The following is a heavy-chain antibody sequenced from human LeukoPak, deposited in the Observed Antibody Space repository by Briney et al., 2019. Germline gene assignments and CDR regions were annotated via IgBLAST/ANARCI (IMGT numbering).Heavy chain of an antibody. CDR2: ISGSGGST. Sequence: PGGSLRLSCAASGFTFSSYAMSWVRQAPGKGPEWVSAISGSGGSTYYADSVKGRFTISRDNSKNTLYLQMNSLRAEDTAVYYCAKVLRQWLVHGAFDIWGQGTMVTVSS. V-gene: IGHV3-23*01. J-gene: IGHJ3*02. D-gene: IGHD6-19*01. CDR3: AKVLRQWLVHGAFDI. CDR1: GFTFSSYA.